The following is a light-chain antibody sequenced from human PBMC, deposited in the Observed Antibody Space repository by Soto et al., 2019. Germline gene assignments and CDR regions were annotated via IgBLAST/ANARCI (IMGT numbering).Light chain of an antibody. J-gene: IGLJ1*01. CDR2: EVT. Sequence: QSVLTQPASVSGSPGQSITISCTGTSSDIGSYDYVSWYQQHPGKAPNLIIYEVTDRPSGVSNRFSGSKSGNTASLTISGLQAEDEAYYCCSSFTSTSTRLFGSGTKVTVL. V-gene: IGLV2-14*01. CDR3: SSFTSTSTRL. CDR1: SSDIGSYDY.